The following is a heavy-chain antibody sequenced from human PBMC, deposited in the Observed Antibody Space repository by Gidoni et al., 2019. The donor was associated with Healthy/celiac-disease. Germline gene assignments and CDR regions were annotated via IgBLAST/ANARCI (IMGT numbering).Heavy chain of an antibody. J-gene: IGHJ4*02. V-gene: IGHV3-33*01. CDR1: GFTFSSYG. Sequence: QVQLVESGAGVVQPGRSLRLSCAASGFTFSSYGMHCVRQAPGKGLEGVAVIWYDGSNKYYADSVKGRFTISRDNSKNTLYLQMNSLRAEETAVYYCARGPDSLTGYSVYFDYWGQGTLVTVSS. D-gene: IGHD3-9*01. CDR2: IWYDGSNK. CDR3: ARGPDSLTGYSVYFDY.